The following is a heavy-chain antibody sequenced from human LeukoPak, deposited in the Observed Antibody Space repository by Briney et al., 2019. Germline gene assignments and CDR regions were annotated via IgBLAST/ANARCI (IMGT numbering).Heavy chain of an antibody. V-gene: IGHV4-34*01. CDR3: ARGLRKDIVVVVAATPRGAFDI. Sequence: SETLSLTCAVYGGSFSGYYWSWIRQPPGKGLEWIGEINHSGSTNYNPSLKSRVTISVDTSKNQFSLKLSSVTAADTAVYYCARGLRKDIVVVVAATPRGAFDIRGQGTMVTVSS. CDR1: GGSFSGYY. D-gene: IGHD2-15*01. J-gene: IGHJ3*02. CDR2: INHSGST.